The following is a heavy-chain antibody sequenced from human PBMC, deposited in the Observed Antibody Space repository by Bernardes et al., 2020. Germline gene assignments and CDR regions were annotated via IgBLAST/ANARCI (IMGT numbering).Heavy chain of an antibody. V-gene: IGHV1-2*04. D-gene: IGHD3-9*01. Sequence: ASGYTFTGYYMHWVRQAPGQGLEWMGWINPNSGGTNYAQKFQGWVTMTRDTSISTAYMELSRLRSDDTAVYYCARGGDFELPGYYYYMDVWGKGTTVTVSS. CDR2: INPNSGGT. CDR3: ARGGDFELPGYYYYMDV. J-gene: IGHJ6*03. CDR1: GYTFTGYY.